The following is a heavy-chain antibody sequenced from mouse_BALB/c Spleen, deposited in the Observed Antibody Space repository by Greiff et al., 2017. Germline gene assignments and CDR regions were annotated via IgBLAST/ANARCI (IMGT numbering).Heavy chain of an antibody. Sequence: QVQLKESGPGLVAPSQSLSITCTVSGFSLTSYGVHWVRQPPGKGLEWLGVIWAGGSTNYNSALMSRLSISKDNSKSQVFLKMNSLQTDDTAMYYCAREPTMITPYFDYWGQGTTLTVSS. CDR2: IWAGGST. CDR1: GFSLTSYG. CDR3: AREPTMITPYFDY. V-gene: IGHV2-9*02. D-gene: IGHD2-4*01. J-gene: IGHJ2*01.